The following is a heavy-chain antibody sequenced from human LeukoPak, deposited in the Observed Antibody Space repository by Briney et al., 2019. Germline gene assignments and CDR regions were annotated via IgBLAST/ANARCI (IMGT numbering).Heavy chain of an antibody. CDR1: GFTFSSYS. V-gene: IGHV3-21*01. CDR3: ATLLWFGELFFS. J-gene: IGHJ4*02. D-gene: IGHD3-10*01. Sequence: GGSLRLSCAASGFTFSSYSMNWVRQAPGKGLEWVSSISSSSSYIYYADSVKGRFTISRDNAKNSLYLQMNSLRAEDTAVYYCATLLWFGELFFSWGQGTLVTVSS. CDR2: ISSSSSYI.